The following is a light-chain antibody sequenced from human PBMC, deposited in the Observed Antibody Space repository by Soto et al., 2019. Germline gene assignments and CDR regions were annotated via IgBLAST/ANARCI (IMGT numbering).Light chain of an antibody. CDR2: AAS. CDR1: QSIRRY. CDR3: QQSYSTPWT. J-gene: IGKJ1*01. V-gene: IGKV1-39*01. Sequence: DIQMTQSPSSLSASVGDRVTITSPASQSIRRYLNWSQQKPGKAPKLLIYAASSLQSGVPSRFSGSGSGTDFTLTISSLQPEDFATYYCQQSYSTPWTFGQGTKVEIK.